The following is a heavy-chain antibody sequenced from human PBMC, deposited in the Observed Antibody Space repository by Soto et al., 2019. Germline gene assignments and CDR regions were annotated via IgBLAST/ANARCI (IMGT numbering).Heavy chain of an antibody. CDR3: ARDDYYNTNSWFDP. Sequence: SETLSLTCIVSGRSVRNYSWSWIRQPAGKGLEWIGRIHITGSTSYNPSLKSRVTMSLDTSKNQFSLRLNSVTAADTAVYYCARDDYYNTNSWFDPWGQGTLVTAPQ. CDR2: IHITGST. J-gene: IGHJ5*02. CDR1: GRSVRNYS. V-gene: IGHV4-4*07. D-gene: IGHD3-10*01.